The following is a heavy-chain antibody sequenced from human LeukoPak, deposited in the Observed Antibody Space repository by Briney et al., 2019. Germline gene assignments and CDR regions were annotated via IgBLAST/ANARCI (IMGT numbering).Heavy chain of an antibody. D-gene: IGHD3-22*01. J-gene: IGHJ4*02. CDR1: GGSFSGYY. Sequence: PSETLSLTCAVYGGSFSGYYWSWIRQPPGKGLEWIGEINHSGSTNYNPSLKSRVTISVDTSKNQFSLKLSSVTAADTAVYYCEAYYYDSSGYYFFDYWGQGTLVTVSS. CDR3: EAYYYDSSGYYFFDY. CDR2: INHSGST. V-gene: IGHV4-34*01.